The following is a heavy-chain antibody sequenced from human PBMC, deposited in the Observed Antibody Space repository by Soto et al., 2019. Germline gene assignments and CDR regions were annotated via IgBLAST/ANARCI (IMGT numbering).Heavy chain of an antibody. D-gene: IGHD1-26*01. V-gene: IGHV3-74*01. CDR2: INSDGSST. Sequence: GGSLRLSCAASGFTFSSYWMHWVRQAPGKGLVWVSRINSDGSSTSYADSVKGRFTIARDNAKNTLSLQMNSLRDEDTAVYSCARGHSGSYRSMDYYYGMDVWGQGTTVTVSS. CDR3: ARGHSGSYRSMDYYYGMDV. J-gene: IGHJ6*02. CDR1: GFTFSSYW.